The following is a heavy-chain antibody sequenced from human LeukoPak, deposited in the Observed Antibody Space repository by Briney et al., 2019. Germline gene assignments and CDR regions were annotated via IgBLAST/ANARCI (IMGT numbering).Heavy chain of an antibody. J-gene: IGHJ4*02. CDR2: ISYDGSNK. CDR3: ARSWHFDY. D-gene: IGHD5-24*01. CDR1: GFTFSSYA. Sequence: PGGSLRLSCAASGFTFSSYAMHWVRQAPGKGLEWVAVISYDGSNKYYADSVKGRFTISRDNSKNTLYLQMNSLIAEDTAVYYCARSWHFDYWGQGTLVTVSS. V-gene: IGHV3-30-3*01.